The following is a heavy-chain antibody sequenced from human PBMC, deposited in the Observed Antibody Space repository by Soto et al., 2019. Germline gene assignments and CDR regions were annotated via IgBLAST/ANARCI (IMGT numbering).Heavy chain of an antibody. CDR1: GFTFSSYA. Sequence: GGSLRLSCAASGFTFSSYAMHWVRQAPGKGLEWVAVISYDGSNKYYADSVKGRFTISRDNSKNTLYLQMNSLRAEDTAVYYCARESRGFLEWLLYRSGSDYYYGMDVWGQGTTVTVSS. J-gene: IGHJ6*02. CDR3: ARESRGFLEWLLYRSGSDYYYGMDV. CDR2: ISYDGSNK. D-gene: IGHD3-3*01. V-gene: IGHV3-30-3*01.